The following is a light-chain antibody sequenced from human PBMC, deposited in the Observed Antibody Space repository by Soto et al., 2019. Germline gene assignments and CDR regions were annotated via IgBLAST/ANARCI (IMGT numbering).Light chain of an antibody. CDR1: QSISSW. CDR2: KAS. Sequence: DIQMTQSPSTLSASVGDRVTITCRASQSISSWLAWYQQKPGKAPKLLISKASNLESGVPSRFSGSGSGTEFTLTIRSLHPDDFANYYCQQYNRFGQGTKVEIK. V-gene: IGKV1-5*03. J-gene: IGKJ1*01. CDR3: QQYNR.